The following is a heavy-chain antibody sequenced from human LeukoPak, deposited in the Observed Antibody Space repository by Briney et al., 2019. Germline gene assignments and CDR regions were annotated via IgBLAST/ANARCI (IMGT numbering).Heavy chain of an antibody. Sequence: ASVKVSCKASGYTFTSYGISWVRQAPGQGLEWIGWISAYNGNTNYAQKLQGRVTMTTDTSTSTAYMELRSLRSDDTAVYYCARDWGYYGSGSYYVLGFWGQGTLVTVSS. CDR2: ISAYNGNT. V-gene: IGHV1-18*04. CDR3: ARDWGYYGSGSYYVLGF. J-gene: IGHJ4*02. D-gene: IGHD3-10*01. CDR1: GYTFTSYG.